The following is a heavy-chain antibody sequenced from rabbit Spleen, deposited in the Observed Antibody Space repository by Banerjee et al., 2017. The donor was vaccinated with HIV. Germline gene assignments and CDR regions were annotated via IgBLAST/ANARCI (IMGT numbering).Heavy chain of an antibody. V-gene: IGHV1S45*01. CDR1: GFSLNDKDV. Sequence: QEQLEESGGGLVKPEGSLTLTCKASGFSLNDKDVMCWVRQAPGKGLEWIACINIITGKSVYASWAKGRFTMSKTSSTTVTLQMTSLTAADTATYFCARDLVAVICWNFNLWGPGTLVTVS. J-gene: IGHJ4*01. D-gene: IGHD1-1*01. CDR2: INIITGKS. CDR3: ARDLVAVICWNFNL.